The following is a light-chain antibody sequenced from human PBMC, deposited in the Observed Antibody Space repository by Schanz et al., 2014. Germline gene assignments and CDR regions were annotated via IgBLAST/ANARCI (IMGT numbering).Light chain of an antibody. CDR3: QQYYSSPRT. CDR2: WAS. J-gene: IGKJ2*01. CDR1: QSVLYSSHNKNF. Sequence: DIVMTQSPDSLPVSLGERATINCKSSQSVLYSSHNKNFLAWYQQKPGQPPKLLIYWASTRESGVPDRFSGGGSGTDFTLTISSLQAEDVAVYYCQQYYSSPRTFGQGTKLEIK. V-gene: IGKV4-1*01.